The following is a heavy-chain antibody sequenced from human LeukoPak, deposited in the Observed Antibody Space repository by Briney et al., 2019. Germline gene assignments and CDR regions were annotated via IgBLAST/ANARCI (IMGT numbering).Heavy chain of an antibody. CDR3: ARQDSSGYLIDY. V-gene: IGHV4-39*01. Sequence: SETPSLTCTVSGGSISSSSFYWGWIRQPPGKGLEWIVSIYYSGTTYYNMSLKSRVTISVDTSKNQFSLKLSSVTAADTAVYYCARQDSSGYLIDYWGQGTLVTVSS. D-gene: IGHD3-22*01. CDR1: GGSISSSSFY. CDR2: IYYSGTT. J-gene: IGHJ4*02.